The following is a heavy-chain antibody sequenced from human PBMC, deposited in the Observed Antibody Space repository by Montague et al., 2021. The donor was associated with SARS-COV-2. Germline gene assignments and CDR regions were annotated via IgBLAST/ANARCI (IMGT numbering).Heavy chain of an antibody. D-gene: IGHD2-8*01. CDR2: IQHSRII. CDR1: GGSFSDYY. Sequence: SETLSLTCAVSGGSFSDYYWSWVRQRQGKGLEWIGLEWIGEIQHSRIITYNPSLKSRVTISVDASRNQLSLKLSSVTAADTAVYYCWMGGGNGVFDLWGQGTMVTVSS. J-gene: IGHJ3*01. CDR3: WMGGGNGVFDL. V-gene: IGHV4-34*01.